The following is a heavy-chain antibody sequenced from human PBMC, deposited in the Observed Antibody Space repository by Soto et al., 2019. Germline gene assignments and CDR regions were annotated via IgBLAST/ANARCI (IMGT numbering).Heavy chain of an antibody. CDR1: GYSFTTYG. V-gene: IGHV1-18*01. D-gene: IGHD3-10*01. Sequence: QVQWVQSVAELKKPGASVKVSCKASGYSFTTYGISWVRQAPGQGLEWMGWISDYNGNTNYEQKFQGRVTMTTDTSTRTAYMELKSLRSDDTAVYYCAREGYYSGSGSYSPPRYYGMDVWGQGTTVTVS. CDR3: AREGYYSGSGSYSPPRYYGMDV. J-gene: IGHJ6*02. CDR2: ISDYNGNT.